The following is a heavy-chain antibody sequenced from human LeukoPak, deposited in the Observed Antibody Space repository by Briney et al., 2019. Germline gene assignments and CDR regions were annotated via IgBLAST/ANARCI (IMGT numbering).Heavy chain of an antibody. Sequence: GGSLRLSCTTSGFTFGDYGMNWVRQAPGKGLEWLGFVRSKTYGGTTEYAASVKGRFTISRDDYKSVAYLQMNSLKTEDTAVYYCARGGTLLRWGQGTLVTVSS. V-gene: IGHV3-49*04. CDR2: VRSKTYGGTT. CDR1: GFTFGDYG. D-gene: IGHD1-26*01. CDR3: ARGGTLLR. J-gene: IGHJ4*02.